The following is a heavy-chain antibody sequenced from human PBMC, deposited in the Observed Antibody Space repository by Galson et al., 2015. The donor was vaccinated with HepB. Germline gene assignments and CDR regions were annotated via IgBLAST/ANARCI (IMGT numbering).Heavy chain of an antibody. V-gene: IGHV1-18*01. CDR1: GYLFTSFG. Sequence: SVKVSCKASGYLFTSFGLSWVRQAPGQGLEWMGWVLPKNGNTHYAQRFQGRVTLTADTSTMTAYMELRSLRSDGTAIYFCARDAQSNGNYVADYWGQGTRVIVPS. CDR2: VLPKNGNT. J-gene: IGHJ4*02. D-gene: IGHD2-8*01. CDR3: ARDAQSNGNYVADY.